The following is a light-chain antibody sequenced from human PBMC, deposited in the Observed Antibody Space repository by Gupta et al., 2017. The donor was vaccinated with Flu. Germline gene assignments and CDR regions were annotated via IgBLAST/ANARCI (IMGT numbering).Light chain of an antibody. CDR1: QSISIY. Sequence: DIQMTQSPSSLSASVGDRVTITCRASQSISIYLNGYQQKPGKAPRLLIYAATTLQGGVTSRGSGSGSGTDFTRTITSLQPEDSATYYCQQRYSTFGQGTKLEIK. J-gene: IGKJ2*01. CDR3: QQRYST. CDR2: AAT. V-gene: IGKV1-39*01.